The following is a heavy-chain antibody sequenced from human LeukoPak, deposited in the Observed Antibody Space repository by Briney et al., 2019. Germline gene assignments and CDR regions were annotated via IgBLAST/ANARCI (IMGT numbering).Heavy chain of an antibody. CDR1: GFSFDDYP. D-gene: IGHD2-15*01. J-gene: IGHJ3*02. Sequence: GGSLRLSCAASGFSFDDYPMHWVRQAPGKGLEWVSLINEDGGKTFYADSVRGRFTITRDNSKNSLYLQMNSLRTEDSALYYCAKEIDTLGTNAFDIWGQGTIVTVSS. CDR3: AKEIDTLGTNAFDI. CDR2: INEDGGKT. V-gene: IGHV3-43*02.